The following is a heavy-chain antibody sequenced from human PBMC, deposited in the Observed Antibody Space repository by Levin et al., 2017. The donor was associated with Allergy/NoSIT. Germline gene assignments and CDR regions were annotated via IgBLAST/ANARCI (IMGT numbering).Heavy chain of an antibody. J-gene: IGHJ6*03. Sequence: PSETLSLTCTVSGGSISSSSYYWGWIRQPPGTGREWIGSIYYGGSTYYNPSLKSRVTISVDTSKNQFSLRLSSVTAADTAVYYCARHARDHYYSYHYMDVWGKGTTVTVSS. CDR2: IYYGGST. V-gene: IGHV4-39*01. CDR1: GGSISSSSYY. CDR3: ARHARDHYYSYHYMDV.